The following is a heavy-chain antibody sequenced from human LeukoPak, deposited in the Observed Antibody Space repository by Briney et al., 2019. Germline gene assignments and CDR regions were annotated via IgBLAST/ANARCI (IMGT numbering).Heavy chain of an antibody. Sequence: GESLKISCKGSGYSFNTYWIGWVRQMPGKGLEWMGIIYPGDSDTKYSPSFQGQVTISADKSISTAYLQWSSLKASDTAMYYCARTYYYDSSGYPKEFDYWGQGTLVTVSS. D-gene: IGHD3-22*01. CDR2: IYPGDSDT. V-gene: IGHV5-51*01. CDR1: GYSFNTYW. CDR3: ARTYYYDSSGYPKEFDY. J-gene: IGHJ4*02.